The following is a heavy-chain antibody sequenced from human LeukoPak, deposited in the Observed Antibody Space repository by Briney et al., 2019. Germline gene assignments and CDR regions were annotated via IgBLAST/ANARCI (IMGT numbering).Heavy chain of an antibody. D-gene: IGHD2-2*02. J-gene: IGHJ5*02. CDR3: ARVFEGPYCSSTSCYTWPPYNWFDP. Sequence: SVRVSSKPSGDTFTIYAICWGRQAPEEGGGWGGRIIPILGVANYTQKLQGGGTITAEKTTSTASMELSSLRSEDTAVYYCARVFEGPYCSSTSCYTWPPYNWFDPWGQGTLVTVSS. CDR2: IIPILGVA. CDR1: GDTFTIYA. V-gene: IGHV1-69*04.